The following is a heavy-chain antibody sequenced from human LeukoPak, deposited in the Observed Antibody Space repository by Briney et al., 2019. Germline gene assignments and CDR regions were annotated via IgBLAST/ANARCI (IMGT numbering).Heavy chain of an antibody. D-gene: IGHD5-12*01. CDR2: IYPGDSDT. CDR3: ARAGIVATIPYYFDY. J-gene: IGHJ4*02. V-gene: IGHV5-51*01. Sequence: LGESLKISCKGSGYSFSSYWIGWVRQMPGKGLEWMGIIYPGDSDTRYSPSFQGQVTISADKSIITAYLQWSSLKASDTAMYYCARAGIVATIPYYFDYWGQGTLVTVSS. CDR1: GYSFSSYW.